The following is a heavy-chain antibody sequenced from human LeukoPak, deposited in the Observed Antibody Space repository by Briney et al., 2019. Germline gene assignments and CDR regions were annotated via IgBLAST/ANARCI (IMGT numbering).Heavy chain of an antibody. CDR1: GYTFTGYY. J-gene: IGHJ6*02. V-gene: IGHV1-2*02. CDR3: AREQKDIVVVVAATPYYYYYGMDV. D-gene: IGHD2-15*01. Sequence: ALVKVSCKASGYTFTGYYMHWVRQAPGQGLEWMGWINPNSGGTNYAQKFQGRVTMTRDTSISTAYMELSRLRSDDTAVYYCAREQKDIVVVVAATPYYYYYGMDVWSQGTTVTVSS. CDR2: INPNSGGT.